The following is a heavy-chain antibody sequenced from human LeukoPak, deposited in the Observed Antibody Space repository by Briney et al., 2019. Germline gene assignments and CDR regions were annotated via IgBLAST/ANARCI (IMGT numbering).Heavy chain of an antibody. CDR2: IYPKNGGT. V-gene: IGHV1-2*02. D-gene: IGHD3-10*01. Sequence: ASVKVSCKASGYTFRGYYIQWVRQAPGQGLEWMGWIYPKNGGTIYAQKFQGRVTMTGDTSISTAYMELSSLTSDDTAVYYCIRETLTYGNFEYWGQGTLVTVSS. J-gene: IGHJ4*02. CDR3: IRETLTYGNFEY. CDR1: GYTFRGYY.